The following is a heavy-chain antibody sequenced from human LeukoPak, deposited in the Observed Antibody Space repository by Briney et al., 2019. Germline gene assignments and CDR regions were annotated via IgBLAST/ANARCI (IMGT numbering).Heavy chain of an antibody. CDR2: IYYSGST. CDR1: GASISTSAYY. CDR3: AKSDGYGLIDY. J-gene: IGHJ4*02. D-gene: IGHD5-24*01. Sequence: SETLSLTCTVSGASISTSAYYWGWIRQPPGRGLDWIGNIYYSGSTYYNPSLKSRFTISVDSSKNQFSLRLSSVTTADTAVYCCAKSDGYGLIDYWGQGTLVTVSS. V-gene: IGHV4-39*01.